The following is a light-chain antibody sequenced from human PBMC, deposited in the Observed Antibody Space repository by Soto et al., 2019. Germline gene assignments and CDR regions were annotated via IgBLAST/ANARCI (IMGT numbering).Light chain of an antibody. CDR3: SSYAGSNNFGV. J-gene: IGLJ1*01. CDR1: SSDVGGYNY. Sequence: LTRPPSASGSPGQAVTISCTGTSSDVGGYNYVSWYQQHPGKAPKLMIYEVNKRPSGVPDRFSGSKSGNTASLTVSGLQAEDEAYYYCSSYAGSNNFGVFGTGTKVTV. CDR2: EVN. V-gene: IGLV2-8*01.